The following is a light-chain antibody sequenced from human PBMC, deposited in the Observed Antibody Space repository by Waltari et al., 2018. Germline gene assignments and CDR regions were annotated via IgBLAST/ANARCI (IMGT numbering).Light chain of an antibody. J-gene: IGLJ2*01. CDR2: RNN. V-gene: IGLV1-47*01. CDR1: RATMGKNY. CDR3: AAWDDSLSGYVV. Sequence: QSVLTQPPSASGAPGQSVIMSCSGSRATMGKNYVYWYQQLPGTAPKLIMYRNNRRPSGVPDRFSGSKSGTSASLAISGLRSEDEADYYCAAWDDSLSGYVVFGGGTKLTVL.